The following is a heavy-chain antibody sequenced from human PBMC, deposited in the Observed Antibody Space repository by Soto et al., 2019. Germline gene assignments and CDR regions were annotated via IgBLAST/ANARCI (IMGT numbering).Heavy chain of an antibody. Sequence: XESLRLSCAASGFTVSDYYMSWIRQAPGKGLEWVSYISSSSSYTNYADSVKGRFTISRDNAKNSLYLQMNSLRAEDTAVYYCARGRVAGPSYYYYYYGMAVWGQGTTVTVS. CDR2: ISSSSSYT. CDR1: GFTVSDYY. CDR3: ARGRVAGPSYYYYYYGMAV. D-gene: IGHD6-19*01. V-gene: IGHV3-11*06. J-gene: IGHJ6*01.